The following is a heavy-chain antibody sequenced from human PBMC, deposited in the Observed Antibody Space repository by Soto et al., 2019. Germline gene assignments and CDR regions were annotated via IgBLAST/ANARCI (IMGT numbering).Heavy chain of an antibody. CDR3: ASGGDYFDY. V-gene: IGHV3-21*01. Sequence: GGSLRLSCAASGLTINIYSMNWVRQAPGKGLEWVSSISSSSAYIYYSDSVKGRFTISRDNAKRSLYLEMNSLRAEDTAVYYYASGGDYFDYWGPGTLVTVSS. CDR1: GLTINIYS. CDR2: ISSSSAYI. J-gene: IGHJ4*02.